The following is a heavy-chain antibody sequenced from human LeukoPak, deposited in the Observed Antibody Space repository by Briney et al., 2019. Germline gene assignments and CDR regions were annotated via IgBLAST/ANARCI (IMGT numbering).Heavy chain of an antibody. CDR3: AIWEPAPNAFDP. V-gene: IGHV1-8*01. D-gene: IGHD1-14*01. CDR1: GNTLTTYD. J-gene: IGHJ5*02. Sequence: ASVKVSCKASGNTLTTYDFNWVRQASGQGLEWMGWMNPKSGNSGYAESFQGRISLDINRSTDTAYMELTSLRFEDTAVYYCAIWEPAPNAFDPWGQGTLVTASS. CDR2: MNPKSGNS.